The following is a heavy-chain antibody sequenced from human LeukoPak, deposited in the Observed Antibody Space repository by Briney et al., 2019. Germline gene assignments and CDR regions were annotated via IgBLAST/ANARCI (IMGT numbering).Heavy chain of an antibody. Sequence: PSETLSLTCTVSGGSISSNSYYWGWIRQPPGKGLEWIGSISYSGTTYYNPSLKSRVTISVDTSKNQFSLKLNSVTAADTAVFYCAANSADYNTLGSSYKVWGQGTLVTVSS. CDR2: ISYSGTT. CDR3: AANSADYNTLGSSYKV. J-gene: IGHJ4*02. V-gene: IGHV4-39*01. CDR1: GGSISSNSYY. D-gene: IGHD3-10*01.